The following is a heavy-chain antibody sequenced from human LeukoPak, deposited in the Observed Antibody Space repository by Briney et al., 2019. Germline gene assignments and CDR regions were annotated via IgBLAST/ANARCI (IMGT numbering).Heavy chain of an antibody. D-gene: IGHD2-2*02. V-gene: IGHV3-21*04. CDR1: GFTFSSYS. J-gene: IGHJ4*02. CDR2: ISSSSTYI. CDR3: ANTMGYCSSTSCYTGYYFDY. Sequence: GGSLRLSCAASGFTFSSYSMNWVRQTPGKGLEWVSSISSSSTYIYYADSVKGRFTISRDNSKNTLYLQMNSLRAEDTAVYYCANTMGYCSSTSCYTGYYFDYWGQGTLVTVSS.